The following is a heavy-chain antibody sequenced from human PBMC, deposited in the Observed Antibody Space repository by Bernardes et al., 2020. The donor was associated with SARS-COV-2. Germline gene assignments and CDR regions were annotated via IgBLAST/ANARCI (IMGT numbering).Heavy chain of an antibody. CDR1: GFTFSNAW. V-gene: IGHV3-15*01. J-gene: IGHJ4*02. CDR3: TTGENYGDSLDY. D-gene: IGHD4-17*01. CDR2: IKSKTDGGTT. Sequence: GGSLRLSCAASGFTFSNAWMSWVRQAPGKGLEWVGRIKSKTDGGTTDYAAPVKGRFTISRDDSKNTLYLQMNSLKTEDTAVYYCTTGENYGDSLDYWGQGTLVTVSS.